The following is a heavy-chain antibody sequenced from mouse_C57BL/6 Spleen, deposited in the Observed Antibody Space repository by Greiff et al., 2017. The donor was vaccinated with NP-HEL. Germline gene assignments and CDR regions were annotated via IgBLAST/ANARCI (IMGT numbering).Heavy chain of an antibody. CDR2: ISSGGSYT. J-gene: IGHJ3*01. V-gene: IGHV5-6*01. CDR3: ARHGDYDGFAY. CDR1: GFTFSSYG. D-gene: IGHD2-4*01. Sequence: EVKLMESGGDLVKPGGSLKLSCAASGFTFSSYGMSWVRQTPDKRLEWVATISSGGSYTYYPDSVKGRFTISRDTAKNTLYLQMSSLKSEDTAMYYCARHGDYDGFAYWGQGTLVTVSA.